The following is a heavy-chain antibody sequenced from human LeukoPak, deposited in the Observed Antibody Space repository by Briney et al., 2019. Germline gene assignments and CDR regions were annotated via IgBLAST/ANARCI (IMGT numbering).Heavy chain of an antibody. CDR2: ISGGGSTI. CDR1: GFIFSIYN. Sequence: GGSLRLSCTTSGFIFSIYNMHWVRQAPGKGLEWVSYISGGGSTIYYADSVKGRFTISRDNAKNSLFLQLTSLRAEDTAVYYCASYSSSTNCFDYWGQGTLVTVSS. V-gene: IGHV3-48*01. D-gene: IGHD2-2*01. CDR3: ASYSSSTNCFDY. J-gene: IGHJ4*02.